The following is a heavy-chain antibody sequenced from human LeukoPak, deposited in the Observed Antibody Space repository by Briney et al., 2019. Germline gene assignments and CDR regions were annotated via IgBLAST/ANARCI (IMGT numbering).Heavy chain of an antibody. D-gene: IGHD6-19*01. CDR2: IKEDGSEK. CDR3: AKGTDSSGWYYFDY. CDR1: GFTFSRYW. V-gene: IGHV3-7*05. J-gene: IGHJ4*02. Sequence: GGSLRLSCAASGFTFSRYWMSWVRQAPGKGLEWVANIKEDGSEKNHVDSVKGRFTISRDNARNSLYLQMNRLRAEDAAVYYCAKGTDSSGWYYFDYWGQGTLVTVSS.